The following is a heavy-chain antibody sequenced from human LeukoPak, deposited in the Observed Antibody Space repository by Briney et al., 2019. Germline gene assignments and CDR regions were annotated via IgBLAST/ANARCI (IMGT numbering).Heavy chain of an antibody. CDR3: ARIRRYGSGSYRFPAYYFDY. CDR2: INHSGST. CDR1: GGSFSGYY. J-gene: IGHJ4*02. Sequence: SETLSLTCAVYGGSFSGYYWSWIRQPPGKGLEWIGEINHSGSTNYSPSLKSQVTISVDTSKNQFSLKLSSVTAADTAVYYCARIRRYGSGSYRFPAYYFDYWGQGTLVTVSS. D-gene: IGHD3-10*01. V-gene: IGHV4-34*01.